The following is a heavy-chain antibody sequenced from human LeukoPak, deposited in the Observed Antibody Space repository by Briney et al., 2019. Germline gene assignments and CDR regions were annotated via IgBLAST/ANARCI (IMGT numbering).Heavy chain of an antibody. V-gene: IGHV1-8*03. CDR1: GYTFTSYD. J-gene: IGHJ4*02. CDR2: MNPNSGNT. Sequence: ASVKVSCKASGYTFTSYDINWVRQATGQGLEWMGWMNPNSGNTGYAQKFQGRVTITRNTSISTAYMELSSLRSEDTAVYYCATDLEWELLPPGYWGQGTLVTVSS. CDR3: ATDLEWELLPPGY. D-gene: IGHD1-26*01.